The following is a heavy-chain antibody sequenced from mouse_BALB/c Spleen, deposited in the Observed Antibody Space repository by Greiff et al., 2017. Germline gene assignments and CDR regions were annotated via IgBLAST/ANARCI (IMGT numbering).Heavy chain of an antibody. V-gene: IGHV1-69*02. Sequence: VQLQQPGAELVKPGASVKLSCKASGYTFTSYWMHWVKQRPGQGLEWIGEIDPSDSYTNYNQKFKGKATLTVDKSSSTAYMQLSSLTSEDSAVYYCARWSPFAYWGQGTLVTVSA. CDR2: IDPSDSYT. CDR1: GYTFTSYW. CDR3: ARWSPFAY. D-gene: IGHD2-3*01. J-gene: IGHJ3*01.